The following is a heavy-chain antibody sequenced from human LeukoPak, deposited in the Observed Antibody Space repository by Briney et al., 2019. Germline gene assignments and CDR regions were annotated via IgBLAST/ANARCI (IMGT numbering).Heavy chain of an antibody. Sequence: SETLSLTCTVSGDSISGGYYYWGWIRQPPGKGLEWIGTIYYSGTTYYNPALESRVTTYVDTSENQFSLKLTSVTAADTAVYYCARRLTVVTRPDAFDIWGQGTVVTVSS. D-gene: IGHD4-23*01. J-gene: IGHJ3*02. V-gene: IGHV4-39*01. CDR2: IYYSGTT. CDR3: ARRLTVVTRPDAFDI. CDR1: GDSISGGYYY.